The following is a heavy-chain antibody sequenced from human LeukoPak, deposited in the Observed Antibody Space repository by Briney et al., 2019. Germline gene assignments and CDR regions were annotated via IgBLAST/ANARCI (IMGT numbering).Heavy chain of an antibody. CDR1: GYTFTGYY. D-gene: IGHD5-24*01. J-gene: IGHJ4*02. CDR3: ARWGRSRDGYNSGDY. CDR2: INPNSGGT. V-gene: IGHV1-2*02. Sequence: ASVKVSCKASGYTFTGYYMNWVRQAPGQGLEWMGWINPNSGGTNYAQKFQGRVTMTRDTSISTAYMELSRLRSDDTAVYYCARWGRSRDGYNSGDYWGQGTLVTVSS.